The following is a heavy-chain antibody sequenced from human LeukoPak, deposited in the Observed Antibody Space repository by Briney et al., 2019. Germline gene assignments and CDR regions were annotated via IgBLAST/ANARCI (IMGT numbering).Heavy chain of an antibody. Sequence: VSVKVSCKASGYTFTGYYMHWVRQAPGQGLEWMGWINPNSGGTNYAQKFQGRVTMTRDTSISTAYMELSRLRSDDTAVYYCARDLRSGEGFGELSVDYWGQGTLVTVSS. J-gene: IGHJ4*02. V-gene: IGHV1-2*02. D-gene: IGHD3-10*01. CDR2: INPNSGGT. CDR3: ARDLRSGEGFGELSVDY. CDR1: GYTFTGYY.